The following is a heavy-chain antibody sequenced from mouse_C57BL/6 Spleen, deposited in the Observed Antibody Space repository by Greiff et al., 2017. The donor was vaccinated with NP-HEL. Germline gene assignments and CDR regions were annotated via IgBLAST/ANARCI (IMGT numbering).Heavy chain of an antibody. Sequence: EVMLVESGEGLVKPGGSLKLSCAASGFTFSSYAMSWVRQTPEKRLEWVAYISSGGDYIYYADTVKGRFTISRDNARNTLYLQMSSLKSEDTAMYYCTRDQGTAQATVPYAMDYWGQGTSVTVSS. CDR3: TRDQGTAQATVPYAMDY. CDR1: GFTFSSYA. V-gene: IGHV5-9-1*02. J-gene: IGHJ4*01. D-gene: IGHD3-2*02. CDR2: ISSGGDYI.